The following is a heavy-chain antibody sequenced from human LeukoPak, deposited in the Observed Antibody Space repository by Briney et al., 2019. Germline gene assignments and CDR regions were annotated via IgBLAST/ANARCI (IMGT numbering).Heavy chain of an antibody. CDR3: GRHSYRGWLQFFDY. J-gene: IGHJ4*02. CDR1: GGSISSYY. D-gene: IGHD5-24*01. V-gene: IGHV4-59*01. CDR2: IYYSGST. Sequence: SSETLSLTCTVSGGSISSYYWSWIRQPPGKGLEWIGYIYYSGSTNYNPSLKSRVTISVDTSKNQFSLKLSSVTAADTAVYYCGRHSYRGWLQFFDYWGQGTRVTVSS.